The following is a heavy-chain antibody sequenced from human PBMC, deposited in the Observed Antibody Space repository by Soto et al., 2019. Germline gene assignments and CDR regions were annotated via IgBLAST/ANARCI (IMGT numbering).Heavy chain of an antibody. CDR1: GFTFSSYG. V-gene: IGHV3-33*01. D-gene: IGHD5-18*01. CDR2: IWYDGSNK. J-gene: IGHJ6*02. CDR3: ARDGDTAMVDYYYGMDV. Sequence: GGSLRLSCAASGFTFSSYGMHWVRQAPGKGLEWVAVIWYDGSNKYYADSVKGRFTISRDNSKSTLYLQMNSLRAEDTAVYYCARDGDTAMVDYYYGMDVWGQGTTVTVSS.